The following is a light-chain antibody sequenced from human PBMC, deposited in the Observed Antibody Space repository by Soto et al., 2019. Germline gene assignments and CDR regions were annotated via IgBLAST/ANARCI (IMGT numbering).Light chain of an antibody. CDR2: AAS. J-gene: IGKJ4*01. Sequence: DIQLTQSPSFLSASVGDRVSITCRASRGIGSYLAWYQRKPGKAPNLLIYAASTLQSGVPSRFSGSGSGTEYTLTISSLQPEDFATYYCHQLNDYPLTFGGGTKVDIK. CDR3: HQLNDYPLT. V-gene: IGKV1-9*01. CDR1: RGIGSY.